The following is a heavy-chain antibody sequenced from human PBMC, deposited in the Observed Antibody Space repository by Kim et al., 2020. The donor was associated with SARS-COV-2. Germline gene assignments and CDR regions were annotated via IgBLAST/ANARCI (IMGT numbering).Heavy chain of an antibody. Sequence: NPSLKRRVTISVDTSKNQFSLKLSSVTAADTAVYYCAREYKWEVLGAFDIWGQGTMVTVSS. V-gene: IGHV4-30-2*05. J-gene: IGHJ3*02. D-gene: IGHD1-26*01. CDR3: AREYKWEVLGAFDI.